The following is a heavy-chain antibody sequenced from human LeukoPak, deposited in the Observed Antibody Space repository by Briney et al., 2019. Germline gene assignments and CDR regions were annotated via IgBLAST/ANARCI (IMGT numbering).Heavy chain of an antibody. CDR3: ARVRSPYCSGGSCPAAYYYGMDV. Sequence: GGSPRLSCAASGFTFSSYTIHWVRQAPGKGLEWVAIISYDGSYKYYTDSVMGRFTTSRDNSKNTLYLQMHSLRVEDAAVYHCARVRSPYCSGGSCPAAYYYGMDVWGQGTTVTVSS. J-gene: IGHJ6*02. D-gene: IGHD2-15*01. V-gene: IGHV3-30-3*01. CDR2: ISYDGSYK. CDR1: GFTFSSYT.